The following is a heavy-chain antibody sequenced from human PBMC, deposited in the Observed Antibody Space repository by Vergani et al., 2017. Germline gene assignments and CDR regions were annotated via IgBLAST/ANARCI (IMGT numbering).Heavy chain of an antibody. CDR1: GFTFSSYA. D-gene: IGHD6-13*01. CDR3: AGLQLALPDAFDI. J-gene: IGHJ3*02. V-gene: IGHV3-23*01. CDR2: ISGSGGST. Sequence: EVQLLESGGGLVQPGGSLRLSCAASGFTFSSYAMSWVRQAPGKGLEWVSAISGSGGSTYYADSVKGRFTISRDNTKNTLYLQMNSLRAADTAVYYCAGLQLALPDAFDIWGQGTMVTVSS.